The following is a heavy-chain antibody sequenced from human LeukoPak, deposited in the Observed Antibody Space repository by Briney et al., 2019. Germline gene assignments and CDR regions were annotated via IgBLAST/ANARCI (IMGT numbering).Heavy chain of an antibody. V-gene: IGHV1-46*01. D-gene: IGHD4-23*01. CDR1: GYTFSSYY. CDR2: INPTGDST. CDR3: ARVASGGYFDY. J-gene: IGHJ4*02. Sequence: ASVKVSCTPSGYTFSSYYMHWVRQAPGQGFEWVGLINPTGDSTNYAQKFRGRVTMTRDASTSTVYMDLNSLTSEDTAVYYCARVASGGYFDYWGQGTLVTVSS.